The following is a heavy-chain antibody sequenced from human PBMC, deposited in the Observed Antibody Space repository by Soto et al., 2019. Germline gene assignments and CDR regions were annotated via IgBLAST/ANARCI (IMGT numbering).Heavy chain of an antibody. J-gene: IGHJ4*02. D-gene: IGHD2-8*02. CDR3: ARQYWGFDY. Sequence: QVQLVESGGGVVQPGRSLRLSCAASGFTFSSYGMHWVRQAPGKGLEWVAVISYDGSNKYYADSVKGRFTISRDNSKNTLYLQMNSLRAEDTAVYYCARQYWGFDYWGQGTLVTVSS. V-gene: IGHV3-33*01. CDR1: GFTFSSYG. CDR2: ISYDGSNK.